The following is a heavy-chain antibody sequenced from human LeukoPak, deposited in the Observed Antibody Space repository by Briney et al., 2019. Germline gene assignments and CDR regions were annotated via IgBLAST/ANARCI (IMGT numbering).Heavy chain of an antibody. V-gene: IGHV1-69*01. CDR1: GGTFSSYA. CDR2: IIPICGTA. D-gene: IGHD6-13*01. CDR3: ARGKSSSPINWFDP. J-gene: IGHJ5*02. Sequence: SVKVSCKASGGTFSSYAISWVRQAPGQGLEWMGGIIPICGTANYAQKFQGRVTITADESTSTAYMELSSLRSEDTAVYYCARGKSSSPINWFDPWGQGTLVTVSS.